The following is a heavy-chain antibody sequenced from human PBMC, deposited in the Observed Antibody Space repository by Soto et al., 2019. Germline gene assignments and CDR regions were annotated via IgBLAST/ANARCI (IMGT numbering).Heavy chain of an antibody. V-gene: IGHV4-30-4*01. J-gene: IGHJ5*02. CDR3: ARVPGP. CDR1: GDSISSNNNY. Sequence: SETLSLTCTVSGDSISSNNNYWSWIRQPPGEGLEWIGFISYSGTTSYSPSLKSRVTISVDRSKNQFSLNLSSVTAADTAVYYCARVPGPWGQGTLVTAPQ. CDR2: ISYSGTT.